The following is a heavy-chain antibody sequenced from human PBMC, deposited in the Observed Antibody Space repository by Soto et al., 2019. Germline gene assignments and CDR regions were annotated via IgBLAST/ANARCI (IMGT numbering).Heavy chain of an antibody. CDR1: GGSISSGDYY. J-gene: IGHJ6*02. CDR2: IYYSGST. Sequence: PSETLSLTCTVSGGSISSGDYYWSWIRQPPGKGLEWIGYIYYSGSTYYNPSLKSRVTISVDTSKNQFSLKLSSVSAADTAVYYCARVPTYSGMDVWGQGTTVTVSS. CDR3: ARVPTYSGMDV. D-gene: IGHD2-21*01. V-gene: IGHV4-30-4*01.